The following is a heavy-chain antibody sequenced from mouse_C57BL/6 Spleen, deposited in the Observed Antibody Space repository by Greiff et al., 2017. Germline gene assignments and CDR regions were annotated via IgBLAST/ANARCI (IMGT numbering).Heavy chain of an antibody. J-gene: IGHJ3*01. V-gene: IGHV1-55*01. CDR3: ARGGVLRPFAY. Sequence: VQLQQPGAELVKPGASVTMSCKASGYTFTSYWITWVKQRPGKGLEWIGDIYPGSGSTNYKEKFKSKATLTVDPSSSTAYMQRSSLTSEDSAVYYCARGGVLRPFAYWGQGTLVTVSA. CDR2: IYPGSGST. D-gene: IGHD1-2*01. CDR1: GYTFTSYW.